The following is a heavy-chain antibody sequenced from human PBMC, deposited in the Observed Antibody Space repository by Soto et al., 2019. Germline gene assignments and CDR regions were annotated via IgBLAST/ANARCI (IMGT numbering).Heavy chain of an antibody. Sequence: ASVKVSCKASGYTFTGYYMHWVRQAPGQGLEWMGWINPNSGGTNYAQKFQGRVTMTRDTSKNQFSLKLSSVTAADTAVYYCARDREYSSSWERWFDPWGQGTLVTVSS. D-gene: IGHD6-13*01. CDR3: ARDREYSSSWERWFDP. V-gene: IGHV1-2*02. J-gene: IGHJ5*02. CDR2: INPNSGGT. CDR1: GYTFTGYY.